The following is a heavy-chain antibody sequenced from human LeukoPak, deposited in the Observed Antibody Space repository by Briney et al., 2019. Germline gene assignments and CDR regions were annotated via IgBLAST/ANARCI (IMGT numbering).Heavy chain of an antibody. J-gene: IGHJ6*03. V-gene: IGHV3-48*03. D-gene: IGHD5-24*01. CDR3: ARSGVEMDLQQDYYYYMDV. CDR2: ISSSGSTI. CDR1: GFTFSSYE. Sequence: PGGSLRLSCAASGFTFSSYEMNWVRQAPGKGLEWVSYISSSGSTIYYADSVKGRFTISRDNAKNSLYLQMNSLRAEDTAVYYCARSGVEMDLQQDYYYYMDVWGKGTTVTISS.